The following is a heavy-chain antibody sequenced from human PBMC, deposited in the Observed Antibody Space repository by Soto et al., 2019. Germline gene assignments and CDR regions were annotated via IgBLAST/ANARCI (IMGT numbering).Heavy chain of an antibody. CDR3: AKGIEYSSSYYSYYGMDV. Sequence: GGSLRLSCAASGFTFSSYAMSWVRQAPGKGLEWVSAISGSGGSTYYADSVKGRFTISRDNSKNTLYLQMNSLRAEDTAIYYCAKGIEYSSSYYSYYGMDVWGQGTTVTVSS. V-gene: IGHV3-23*01. CDR2: ISGSGGST. J-gene: IGHJ6*02. D-gene: IGHD6-6*01. CDR1: GFTFSSYA.